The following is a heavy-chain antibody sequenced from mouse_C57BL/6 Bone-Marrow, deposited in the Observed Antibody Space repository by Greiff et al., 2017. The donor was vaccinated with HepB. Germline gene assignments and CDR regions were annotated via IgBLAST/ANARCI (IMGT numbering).Heavy chain of an antibody. D-gene: IGHD1-1*01. CDR1: GFSLTSYG. J-gene: IGHJ2*01. Sequence: QVQLQHSGPGLVQPSQSLSITCTVSGFSLTSYGVHWVRQSPGKGLEWLGVIWRGGSTDYNAAFMSRLSITKDNSKSQVFFKMNSLQADDTAIYYCAKTHYYGSSYLDYWGQGTTLTVSS. CDR3: AKTHYYGSSYLDY. CDR2: IWRGGST. V-gene: IGHV2-5*01.